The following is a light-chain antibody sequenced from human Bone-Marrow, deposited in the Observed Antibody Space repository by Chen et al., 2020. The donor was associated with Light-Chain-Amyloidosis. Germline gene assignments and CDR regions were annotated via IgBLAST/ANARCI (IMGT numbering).Light chain of an antibody. CDR3: QVWDRSSDRPV. Sequence: SYVLTQPSSVSVAPGHTATIARGGNNIGSTSVHWYQQTPGQAPLLVVYDDRYRPSGIPARLSGSNSGNTATLTISRVEAGDEADYYCQVWDRSSDRPVFGGGTKLTVL. J-gene: IGLJ3*02. CDR2: DDR. V-gene: IGLV3-21*02. CDR1: NIGSTS.